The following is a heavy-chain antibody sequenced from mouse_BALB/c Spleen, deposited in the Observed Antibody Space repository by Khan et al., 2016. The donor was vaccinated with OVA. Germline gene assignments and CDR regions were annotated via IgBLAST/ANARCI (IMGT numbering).Heavy chain of an antibody. CDR2: IWSDGNT. Sequence: QVQLKESGPGLVAPSQSLSITCTVSGSSSSSYGVSWARQTPGKGLEWLGVIWSDGNTNYHSSLKSRLTITKDNSKSQVLLKLNSLPTDATATYYCAIIFYGYDLVAYWGQGTLVTVSA. V-gene: IGHV2-3*01. CDR1: GSSSSSYG. J-gene: IGHJ3*01. CDR3: AIIFYGYDLVAY. D-gene: IGHD2-2*01.